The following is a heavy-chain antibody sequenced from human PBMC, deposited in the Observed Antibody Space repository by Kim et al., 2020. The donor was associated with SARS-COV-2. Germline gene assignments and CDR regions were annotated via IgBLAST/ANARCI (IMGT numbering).Heavy chain of an antibody. CDR2: ISSSSYT. J-gene: IGHJ3*02. CDR3: ARDGEQQHDAFDI. CDR1: GFTFSDYY. Sequence: GGSLRLSCAASGFTFSDYYMSWIRQAPGKGLEWVSYISSSSYTNYADSVKGRFTISRDNAKNSLYLQMNSLRAEDTAVYYCARDGEQQHDAFDIWGQGTMVTVSS. D-gene: IGHD6-13*01. V-gene: IGHV3-11*06.